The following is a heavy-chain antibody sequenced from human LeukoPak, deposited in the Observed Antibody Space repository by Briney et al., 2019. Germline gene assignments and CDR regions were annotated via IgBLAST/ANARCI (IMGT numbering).Heavy chain of an antibody. V-gene: IGHV4-59*12. CDR2: IYYSGST. D-gene: IGHD3-22*01. Sequence: PSETLSLTCTVSGGSISNYWSWIRQPPGKGLEWIGYIYYSGSTNYNPSLKSRVTISVDTSKNQFSLRLSSVTAADTAVYYCARGPPYYYDSSGYYRFDYWGQGTLVTVSS. CDR1: GGSISNY. J-gene: IGHJ4*02. CDR3: ARGPPYYYDSSGYYRFDY.